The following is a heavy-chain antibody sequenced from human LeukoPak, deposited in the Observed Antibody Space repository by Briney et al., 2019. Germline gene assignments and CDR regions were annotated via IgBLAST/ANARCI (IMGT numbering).Heavy chain of an antibody. CDR1: GGTFNSYA. V-gene: IGHV1-69*05. J-gene: IGHJ5*02. CDR3: ARGAHSGSFSSWFHP. Sequence: SVKVSCTASGGTFNSYAITWVRQAPGQGLEWMGGIIPMFAPARYAQNFQDRVTITTDASTSTAYMEMSSLKSEDTAVYYCARGAHSGSFSSWFHPWGQGTLVTVAS. CDR2: IIPMFAPA. D-gene: IGHD3-10*01.